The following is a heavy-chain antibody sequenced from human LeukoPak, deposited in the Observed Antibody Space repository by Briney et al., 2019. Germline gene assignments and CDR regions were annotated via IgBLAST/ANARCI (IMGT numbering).Heavy chain of an antibody. J-gene: IGHJ4*02. V-gene: IGHV3-23*01. Sequence: PGGSLRLSCAASGFTFSTNAMSWVRQAPGKGLEWVSGITGSDIRTYNADSAKGRFTITRDNSKSALYLQMNNLRAEDTAVYYCARGLPDGALGVDYWGQGTLVTVSS. CDR1: GFTFSTNA. CDR3: ARGLPDGALGVDY. D-gene: IGHD3-10*01. CDR2: ITGSDIRT.